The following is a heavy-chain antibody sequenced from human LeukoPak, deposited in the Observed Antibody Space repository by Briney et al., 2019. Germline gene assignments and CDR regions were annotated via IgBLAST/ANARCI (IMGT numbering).Heavy chain of an antibody. CDR1: GYTFTSSD. CDR3: ARGDGIGGYCSSTSCEFDY. J-gene: IGHJ4*02. CDR2: MNPNSGNT. D-gene: IGHD2-2*01. V-gene: IGHV1-8*01. Sequence: GASVKVSCKASGYTFTSSDINWVRQATGQGLECMGWMNPNSGNTGYAQKFQGRVTMTRNTSISTAYMELSSLRSEDTAVYYCARGDGIGGYCSSTSCEFDYWGQGTLVTVSS.